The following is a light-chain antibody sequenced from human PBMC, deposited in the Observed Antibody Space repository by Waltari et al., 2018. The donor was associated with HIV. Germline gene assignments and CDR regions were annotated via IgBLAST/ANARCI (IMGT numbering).Light chain of an antibody. J-gene: IGKJ4*01. CDR2: RVS. V-gene: IGKV2-30*01. Sequence: DVVMTQSPLSLSITLGQPASISCRSGQTLLYSDGNTYLSWFQQRPGQSPRRLIYRVSNRDSGVPDRFSGSGSGTDFTLSISRVEAEDVGVYYCMQSTHWPLTFGGGTKVEIK. CDR3: MQSTHWPLT. CDR1: QTLLYSDGNTY.